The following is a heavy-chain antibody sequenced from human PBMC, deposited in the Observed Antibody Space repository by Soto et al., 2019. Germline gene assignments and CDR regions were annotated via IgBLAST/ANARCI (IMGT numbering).Heavy chain of an antibody. V-gene: IGHV3-74*01. J-gene: IGHJ6*03. D-gene: IGHD6-19*01. Sequence: EVQLVESGGGLVQPGGSLRLSCAASGFTFSSYWMHWVRQAPGKGLVWVSRINSDGSSTSYADSVKGRFTISRDNAKNTLYLQMNSLRAEDTAVYYCARAKTSSGWYAAGYYYYMDVWGKGTTVTVSS. CDR1: GFTFSSYW. CDR3: ARAKTSSGWYAAGYYYYMDV. CDR2: INSDGSST.